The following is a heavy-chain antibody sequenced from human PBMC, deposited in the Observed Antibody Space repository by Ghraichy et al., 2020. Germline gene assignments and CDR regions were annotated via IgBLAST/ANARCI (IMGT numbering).Heavy chain of an antibody. CDR2: IIPIFGTA. Sequence: SVKVSCKASGGTFSRYAISWVRQAPGQGLEWMGGIIPIFGTANYAQKFQGRVTITADESTSTAYMELSSLRSEDTAVYYCARPRAPYYDSSGYSAPYDAFDIWGQGTMVTVSS. CDR3: ARPRAPYYDSSGYSAPYDAFDI. V-gene: IGHV1-69*13. D-gene: IGHD3-22*01. CDR1: GGTFSRYA. J-gene: IGHJ3*02.